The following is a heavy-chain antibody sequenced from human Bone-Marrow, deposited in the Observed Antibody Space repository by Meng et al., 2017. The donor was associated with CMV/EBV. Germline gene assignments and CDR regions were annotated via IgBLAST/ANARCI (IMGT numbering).Heavy chain of an antibody. Sequence: SQTLSLTCAISGDSVSSNIAAWNWIRQSPSRGLEWLGRTYYRSNWYNDYAVSVKSRITINPDTSKNQFSLQLSSVTPEDTAVYYCTRGGPLTGDHPYYGLDVWGQGTTVTVSS. V-gene: IGHV6-1*01. D-gene: IGHD7-27*01. J-gene: IGHJ6*02. CDR1: GDSVSSNIAA. CDR2: TYYRSNWYN. CDR3: TRGGPLTGDHPYYGLDV.